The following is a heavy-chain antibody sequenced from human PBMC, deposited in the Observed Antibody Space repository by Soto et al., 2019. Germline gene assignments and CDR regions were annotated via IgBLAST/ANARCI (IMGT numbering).Heavy chain of an antibody. CDR2: IYHSGGT. J-gene: IGHJ6*02. V-gene: IGHV4-30-2*01. D-gene: IGHD2-15*01. Sequence: TLSLTCAVSGGSISSGGYSWSWIRQPPGKGLEWIGYIYHSGGTYYNPSLKSRVTISVDRSKNQFSLKLSSVTAADTAVYYCARGRLLYYYYRMDVWGQGTTVTVSS. CDR1: GGSISSGGYS. CDR3: ARGRLLYYYYRMDV.